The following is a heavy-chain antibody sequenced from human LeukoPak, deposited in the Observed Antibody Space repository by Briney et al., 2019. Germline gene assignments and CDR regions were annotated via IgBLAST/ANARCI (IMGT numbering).Heavy chain of an antibody. Sequence: GGSLRLSCAATVFSFRRYWMNWVREAPGKGLEWLAVIKQDGSEKHYKGSVEGRFTISRDNAKNSLHLHMNTLRAEDTAVYSCAGGSGYLITSWGQGTLVTVSS. CDR1: VFSFRRYW. CDR3: AGGSGYLITS. CDR2: IKQDGSEK. V-gene: IGHV3-7*01. J-gene: IGHJ5*02. D-gene: IGHD3-9*01.